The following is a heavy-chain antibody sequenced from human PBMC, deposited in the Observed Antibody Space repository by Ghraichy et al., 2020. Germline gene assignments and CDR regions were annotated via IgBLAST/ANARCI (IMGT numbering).Heavy chain of an antibody. J-gene: IGHJ4*02. V-gene: IGHV3-33*01. CDR3: ARVSRVLPFDY. D-gene: IGHD3-10*01. Sequence: GESLNISCAASGFTFSSYGMHWVRQAPGKGLEWVVVIWYDGSNKYYADSVKGRFTISRDNSKNTLYLQMNSLRAEDTAVYYCARVSRVLPFDYWGQGTLVTVSS. CDR1: GFTFSSYG. CDR2: IWYDGSNK.